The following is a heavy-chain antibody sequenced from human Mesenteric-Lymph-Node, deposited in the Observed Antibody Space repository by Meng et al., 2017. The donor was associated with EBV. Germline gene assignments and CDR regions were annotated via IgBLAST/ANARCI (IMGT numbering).Heavy chain of an antibody. CDR2: IHHSGTT. CDR1: GGSISGSYW. V-gene: IGHV4-4*02. D-gene: IGHD3/OR15-3a*01. J-gene: IGHJ4*02. CDR3: ARGSEKGGLARWTLDY. Sequence: QVQLQESGPGLVKPSGTLSLTCAVSGGSISGSYWWTWVRQSPEKGLEWIGEIHHSGTTIYNPSLMSRVTMSVDKSKNEFSLIVYSVTAADTAVYYCARGSEKGGLARWTLDYWGQGTLVTVSS.